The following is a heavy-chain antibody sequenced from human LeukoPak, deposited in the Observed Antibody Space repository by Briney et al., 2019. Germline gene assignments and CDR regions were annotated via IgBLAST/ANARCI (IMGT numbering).Heavy chain of an antibody. CDR3: AREYGGNPGLFGY. J-gene: IGHJ4*02. CDR2: ITPYNGNT. Sequence: ASVKVSCKASGYTFTGYSISWVRQAPGHGLEWMGWITPYNGNTNYVQNFQGRVTMTTDTSTSTAYMELRSLRSDDTAVYYCAREYGGNPGLFGYWGQGTLVTVSS. V-gene: IGHV1-18*01. CDR1: GYTFTGYS. D-gene: IGHD4-23*01.